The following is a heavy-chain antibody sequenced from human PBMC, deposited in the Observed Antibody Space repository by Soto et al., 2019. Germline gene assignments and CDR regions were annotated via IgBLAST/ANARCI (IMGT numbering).Heavy chain of an antibody. Sequence: PGGSLRLFCAASGFTFSDNYMSWIRQAPGKGLEWVSYISSSGSIIYYADSVKGRFTISRDNAKNSLYLQMNSLRAEDTAVYYCARDLGYYESDGYFDYWGQGALVTVSS. CDR3: ARDLGYYESDGYFDY. CDR2: ISSSGSII. J-gene: IGHJ4*02. CDR1: GFTFSDNY. D-gene: IGHD3-22*01. V-gene: IGHV3-11*01.